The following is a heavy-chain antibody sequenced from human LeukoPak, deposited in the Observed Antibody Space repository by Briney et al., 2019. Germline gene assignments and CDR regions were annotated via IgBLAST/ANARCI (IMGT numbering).Heavy chain of an antibody. V-gene: IGHV3-30*02. CDR2: IRYDGSNK. J-gene: IGHJ3*02. Sequence: GGSLRLSCAASGFTFSSYGMHWVRQAPGKGLEWVAFIRYDGSNKYYADSVKGRFTISRDNSKNTLYLQMNSLRAEDKAVYYCARRLYDYVWGSYRPHDAFDIWGQGTMVTVSS. CDR1: GFTFSSYG. D-gene: IGHD3-16*02. CDR3: ARRLYDYVWGSYRPHDAFDI.